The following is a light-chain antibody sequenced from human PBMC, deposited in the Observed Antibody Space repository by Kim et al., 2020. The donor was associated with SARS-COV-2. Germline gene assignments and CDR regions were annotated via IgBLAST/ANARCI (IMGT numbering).Light chain of an antibody. Sequence: SFPPGDRAARSTRASQSVNSIFAWYDQNPDQPPRPLIFGIYNGATGIPSRFSSSSSGTDFTFTTSSLRSEDFAVYSCQQCNNWPYTFGQGTKLEI. CDR2: GIY. CDR1: QSVNSI. V-gene: IGKV3-15*01. J-gene: IGKJ2*01. CDR3: QQCNNWPYT.